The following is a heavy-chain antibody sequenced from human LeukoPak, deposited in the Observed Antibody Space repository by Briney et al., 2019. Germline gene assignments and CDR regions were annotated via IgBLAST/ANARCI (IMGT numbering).Heavy chain of an antibody. CDR3: ARENSAIRGYSYGYGY. CDR2: ISGSGCST. CDR1: GITFSSYA. D-gene: IGHD5-18*01. Sequence: GGSLRLSCAASGITFSSYAMSWVRQAPGKGLEWVSVISGSGCSTYYADSVKGRFTISRDNAKNSLYLQMNSLRAEDTAVYYCARENSAIRGYSYGYGYWGQGTLVTVSS. V-gene: IGHV3-23*01. J-gene: IGHJ4*02.